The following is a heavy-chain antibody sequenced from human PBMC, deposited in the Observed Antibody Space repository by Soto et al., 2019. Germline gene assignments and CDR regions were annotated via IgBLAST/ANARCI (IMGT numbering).Heavy chain of an antibody. CDR3: AKGLLAIVGTTLPRDAFNI. V-gene: IGHV3-30*18. D-gene: IGHD1-26*01. CDR1: GFSFTTYV. Sequence: RGSLRLSCAASGFSFTTYVMHWVRQAPGKGLEWVAVISHDGSYKYYGDAVKGRFTITRDTSKNAAYLEMNSLRPEDTAVYYCAKGLLAIVGTTLPRDAFNIWGQGTMVTVSS. J-gene: IGHJ3*02. CDR2: ISHDGSYK.